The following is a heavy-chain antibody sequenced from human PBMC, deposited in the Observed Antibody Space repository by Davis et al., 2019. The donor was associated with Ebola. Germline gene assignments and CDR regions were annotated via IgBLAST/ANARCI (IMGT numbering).Heavy chain of an antibody. D-gene: IGHD5-12*01. Sequence: PGGSLRLSCAASGFTFSSYWMSWVRQAPGKGLEWVANIKQDGSEKYYVDSVKGRFTISRDNAKNSLYLQMNSLRAEDTAVYYCARSPRDIVATITYYFDYWGQGTLVTVSS. CDR3: ARSPRDIVATITYYFDY. CDR2: IKQDGSEK. V-gene: IGHV3-7*03. J-gene: IGHJ4*02. CDR1: GFTFSSYW.